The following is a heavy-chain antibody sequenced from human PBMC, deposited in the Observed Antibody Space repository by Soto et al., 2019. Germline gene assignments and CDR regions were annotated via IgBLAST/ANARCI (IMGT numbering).Heavy chain of an antibody. CDR3: ARDQIPRIAVRPNWYFVL. V-gene: IGHV1-69*01. CDR1: GGTFSSYA. CDR2: IIPIFGTA. J-gene: IGHJ2*01. D-gene: IGHD6-6*01. Sequence: QVQLVQSGAEVKKPGSSVKVSCKASGGTFSSYAISWVRQAPGQGLEWMGGIIPIFGTANYAQKFQGRVTIAADESTRTAYMGLSSLRSEDTAVYYCARDQIPRIAVRPNWYFVLWGRGTLVTVSS.